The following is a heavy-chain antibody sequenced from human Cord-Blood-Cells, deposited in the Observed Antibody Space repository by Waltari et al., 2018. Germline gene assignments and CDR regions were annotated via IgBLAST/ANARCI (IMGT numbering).Heavy chain of an antibody. CDR2: FDPEDGET. J-gene: IGHJ4*02. D-gene: IGHD6-19*01. CDR1: GYTLTELS. CDR3: ATYSLIAVAGNDGYYFDY. Sequence: QVQLVQSGAEVKKPGASVKVSCRVSGYTLTELSMHWVRQDPGKGLGWMGGFDPEDGETIYAQKFQGRVTMTEDTSTDTAYMELSSLRSEDTAVYYCATYSLIAVAGNDGYYFDYWGQGTLVTVSS. V-gene: IGHV1-24*01.